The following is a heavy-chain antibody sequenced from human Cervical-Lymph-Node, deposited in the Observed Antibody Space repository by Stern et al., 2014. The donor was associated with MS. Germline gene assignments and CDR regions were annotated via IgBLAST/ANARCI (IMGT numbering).Heavy chain of an antibody. CDR1: GGSFQSYA. J-gene: IGHJ5*02. CDR3: ARERSIHYPAFAP. V-gene: IGHV1-69*01. CDR2: IVPMFAKA. D-gene: IGHD3-10*01. Sequence: VQLVESGAEVKKPGSSVRVSCKASGGSFQSYAFNWLRQAPGHGLEWMGDIVPMFAKADYAQKFQGRVTVTADEATNTVYMELSFLTSEDTAVYYGARERSIHYPAFAPWGQGTLVTVSS.